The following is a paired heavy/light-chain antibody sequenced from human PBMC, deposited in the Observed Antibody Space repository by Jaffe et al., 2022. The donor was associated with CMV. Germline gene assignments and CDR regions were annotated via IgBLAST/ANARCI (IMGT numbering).Heavy chain of an antibody. CDR2: IDPSDSYT. CDR3: ARLAAAGSVAGTSNPSGSYSSDY. D-gene: IGHD1-26*01. CDR1: GYSFTSYW. Sequence: EVQLVQSGAEVKKPGESLRISCKGSGYSFTSYWISWVRQMPGKGLEWMGRIDPSDSYTNYSPSFQGHVTISADKSISTAYLQWSSLKASDTAMYYCARLAAAGSVAGTSNPSGSYSSDYWGQGTLVTVSS. V-gene: IGHV5-10-1*03. J-gene: IGHJ4*02.
Light chain of an antibody. V-gene: IGLV3-10*01. CDR1: ALPKKY. CDR2: EDS. J-gene: IGLJ3*02. Sequence: SYELTQPPSVSVSPGQTARITCSGDALPKKYAYWYQQKSGQAPVLVIYEDSKRPSGIPERFSGSSSGTMATLTISGAQVEDEADYYCYSTDSSGNHRGVFGGGTKLTVL. CDR3: YSTDSSGNHRGV.